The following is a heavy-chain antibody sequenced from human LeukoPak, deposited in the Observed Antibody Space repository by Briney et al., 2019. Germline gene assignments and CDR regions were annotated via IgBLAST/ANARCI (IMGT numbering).Heavy chain of an antibody. D-gene: IGHD4-11*01. V-gene: IGHV3-21*01. Sequence: NPGGSLRLSCAASGFTFSSYSMNWVRQAPGKGLEWVSSISSSSSYIYYADSVKGRFTISRDNAKNSLYLQMNSLRAEDTAVYYCAREVSRLGPYYGMDVWGQGTTVTVSS. J-gene: IGHJ6*02. CDR2: ISSSSSYI. CDR1: GFTFSSYS. CDR3: AREVSRLGPYYGMDV.